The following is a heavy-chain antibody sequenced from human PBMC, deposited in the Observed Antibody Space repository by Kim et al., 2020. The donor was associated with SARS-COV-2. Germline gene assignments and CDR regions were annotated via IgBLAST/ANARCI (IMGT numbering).Heavy chain of an antibody. Sequence: SGNTGYAQKFQGRVTMTRNTSISTAYMELSSLRSEDTAVYYCASMTWLRYWGQGTLVTVSS. V-gene: IGHV1-8*01. CDR2: SGNT. CDR3: ASMTWLRY. J-gene: IGHJ4*02. D-gene: IGHD3-10*01.